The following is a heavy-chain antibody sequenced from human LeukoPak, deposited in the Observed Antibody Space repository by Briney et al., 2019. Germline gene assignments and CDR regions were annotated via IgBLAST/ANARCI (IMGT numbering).Heavy chain of an antibody. D-gene: IGHD3-9*01. Sequence: ASVRVSCKASGYTFTSYGISWVRQAPGQGLEWMGWISAYNGNTNCAQKLQGRVTMTTDTSTSTAYMELGRLRSDDTAVYYCARHYGNDILTESGFDPWGQGTLVTVSS. CDR3: ARHYGNDILTESGFDP. CDR1: GYTFTSYG. V-gene: IGHV1-18*01. CDR2: ISAYNGNT. J-gene: IGHJ5*02.